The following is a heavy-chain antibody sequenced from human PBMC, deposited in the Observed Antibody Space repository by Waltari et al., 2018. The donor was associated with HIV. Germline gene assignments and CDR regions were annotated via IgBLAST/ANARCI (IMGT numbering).Heavy chain of an antibody. CDR1: GYSFTSYW. Sequence: EVQLVQSGAEVKKPGESLKISCKGSGYSFTSYWIGWVRQMPGKGLEWMGIIYPGDSDTRYSPSFQGQVTISADKSISTAYLQWSSLKASDTDMYYCARHLQYSSGWQNWFDPWGQGTLVTVSS. CDR2: IYPGDSDT. V-gene: IGHV5-51*01. CDR3: ARHLQYSSGWQNWFDP. D-gene: IGHD6-19*01. J-gene: IGHJ5*02.